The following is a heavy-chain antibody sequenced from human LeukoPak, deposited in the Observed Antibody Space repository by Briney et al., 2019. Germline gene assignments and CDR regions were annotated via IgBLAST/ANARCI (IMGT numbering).Heavy chain of an antibody. Sequence: PGGSLRLSCAASGFTFSSYGMHWVRQAPGKGLEWVAVISYDGSNKYYADSVKGRFTISRDNSENTLYLQMNSLRAEDTAVYYCAKDPSGSSGWYVLDYWGQGTLVTVSS. D-gene: IGHD6-19*01. CDR1: GFTFSSYG. CDR3: AKDPSGSSGWYVLDY. CDR2: ISYDGSNK. J-gene: IGHJ4*02. V-gene: IGHV3-30*18.